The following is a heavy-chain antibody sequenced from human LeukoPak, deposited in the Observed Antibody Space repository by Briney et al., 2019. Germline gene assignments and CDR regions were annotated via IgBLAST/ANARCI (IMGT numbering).Heavy chain of an antibody. Sequence: SETLSLTCTVSGGSISSGGYYWSWIRQHPGKDLEWIGYIYYSGSTYYNPSLKSRVTISVDTSKNQFSLKLSSVTAADTAVYYCARALYYYDSSGYYYALSTPYYFDYWGQGTLVTVSS. CDR2: IYYSGST. CDR3: ARALYYYDSSGYYYALSTPYYFDY. J-gene: IGHJ4*02. V-gene: IGHV4-31*03. D-gene: IGHD3-22*01. CDR1: GGSISSGGYY.